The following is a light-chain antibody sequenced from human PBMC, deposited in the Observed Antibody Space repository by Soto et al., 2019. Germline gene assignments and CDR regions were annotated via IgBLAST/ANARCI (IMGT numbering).Light chain of an antibody. CDR1: QSVDNF. Sequence: EIVLTQSPATPSLSPGERVTLSCRASQSVDNFLAWYQQKPGQAPRLLIYDASNRAAGIPARFSGSGSGTDFTLTISSLEPDDFAIYYCQQRINWPRTFGQGTKVEVK. V-gene: IGKV3-11*01. J-gene: IGKJ1*01. CDR2: DAS. CDR3: QQRINWPRT.